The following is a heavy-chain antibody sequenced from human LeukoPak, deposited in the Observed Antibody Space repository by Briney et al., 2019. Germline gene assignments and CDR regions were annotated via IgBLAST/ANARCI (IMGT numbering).Heavy chain of an antibody. J-gene: IGHJ4*02. V-gene: IGHV1-18*01. CDR2: ISAYNGNT. CDR3: ARPNHGSGSYYFDY. D-gene: IGHD3-10*01. Sequence: ASVKVSCKASGGTFSSYTISWVRQAPGQGLEWMGWISAYNGNTNYAQKLQGRVTMTTDTSTSTAYMELRSLRSDDTAVYYCARPNHGSGSYYFDYWGQGTLVTVSS. CDR1: GGTFSSYT.